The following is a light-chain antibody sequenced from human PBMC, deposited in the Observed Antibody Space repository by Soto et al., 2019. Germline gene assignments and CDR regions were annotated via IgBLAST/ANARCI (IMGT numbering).Light chain of an antibody. CDR1: KSVSIS. CDR3: QQRSNWPLT. J-gene: IGKJ4*01. CDR2: DAS. V-gene: IGKV3-11*01. Sequence: DIALTQSTLSLSSSQRASATLSCRDSKSVSISLAWYQQKPGPTPRLLIYDASNRATGIPARFSGSGSGTDFTLTISSLEPEDFAVYYCQQRSNWPLTFGGGTKVEIK.